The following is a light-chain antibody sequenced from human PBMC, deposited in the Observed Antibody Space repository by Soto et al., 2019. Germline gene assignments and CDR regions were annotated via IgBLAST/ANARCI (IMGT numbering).Light chain of an antibody. CDR2: GAS. V-gene: IGKV3-20*01. CDR3: QQYGNSPFN. CDR1: QSVSSSY. J-gene: IGKJ4*01. Sequence: EIVLTQSPGTLSLSPGERATLSCRASQSVSSSYLAWYQRKPGQAPRLLIYGASSRATGIPDRFSGSGSGTDFTLTISRLEPEDFGVYYCQQYGNSPFNFGGGTKVEIK.